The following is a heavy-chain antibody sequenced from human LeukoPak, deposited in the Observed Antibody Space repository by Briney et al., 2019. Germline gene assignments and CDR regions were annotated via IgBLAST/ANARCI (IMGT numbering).Heavy chain of an antibody. Sequence: SETLSLTCTVSGGSISSGGYYWSWIHQHPWKGLEWIGYIYYSGSTYYNPSLKSRVTISVDTSKNQVSLKLSSVTAADTAVYYCARAVNSGSYTNFQHWGQGTLVTVYS. CDR2: IYYSGST. CDR1: GGSISSGGYY. V-gene: IGHV4-31*03. D-gene: IGHD1-26*01. J-gene: IGHJ1*01. CDR3: ARAVNSGSYTNFQH.